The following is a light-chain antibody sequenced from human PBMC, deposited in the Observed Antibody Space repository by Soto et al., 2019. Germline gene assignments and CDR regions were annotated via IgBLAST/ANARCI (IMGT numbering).Light chain of an antibody. Sequence: EIVLTQSPGTLSLSPGERATLSCRASQSLSSSYLAWYQQKPGQAPRLLIYGASSRATAIPDRFSGSGSGTDFTLTINRLEPEDFAVYYCQHFGSSLTFXGGTKVDIK. CDR3: QHFGSSLT. CDR2: GAS. J-gene: IGKJ4*01. CDR1: QSLSSSY. V-gene: IGKV3-20*01.